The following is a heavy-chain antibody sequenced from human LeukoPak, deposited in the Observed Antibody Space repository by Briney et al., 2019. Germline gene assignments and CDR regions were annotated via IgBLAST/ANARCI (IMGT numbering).Heavy chain of an antibody. CDR3: ARSMVRGVATDY. V-gene: IGHV3-33*01. J-gene: IGHJ4*02. D-gene: IGHD3-10*01. Sequence: GGSLRLSCAASGFTFSSYGMHWVRQAPGKGLEWVAAIWSDGSNKYYADSVKGRFTISRDNSKNTLYLQMNSLRAGDTAVYYCARSMVRGVATDYWGQGALVTVSS. CDR1: GFTFSSYG. CDR2: IWSDGSNK.